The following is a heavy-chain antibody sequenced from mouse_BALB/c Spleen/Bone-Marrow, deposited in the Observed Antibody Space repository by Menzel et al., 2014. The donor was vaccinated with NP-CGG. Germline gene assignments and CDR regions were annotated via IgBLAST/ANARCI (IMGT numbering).Heavy chain of an antibody. J-gene: IGHJ2*01. Sequence: QVHVTQSGAELAKPWASVKMSCTASGYTFTNYWMHWVKQRPGQGLEWFGYINPSTGYTEYNQKFKDKATLTADKSSSTAYMQLSSLTSEDSAVYYCARIYYYGRDYWGQGTTLTVSS. CDR3: ARIYYYGRDY. D-gene: IGHD1-1*01. V-gene: IGHV1-7*01. CDR2: INPSTGYT. CDR1: GYTFTNYW.